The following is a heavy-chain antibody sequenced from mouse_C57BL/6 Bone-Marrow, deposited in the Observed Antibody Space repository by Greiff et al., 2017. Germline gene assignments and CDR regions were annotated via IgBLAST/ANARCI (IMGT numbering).Heavy chain of an antibody. CDR2: IYPYNGVS. CDR3: ARDYNGISFFDY. V-gene: IGHV1-31*01. D-gene: IGHD1-1*01. J-gene: IGHJ2*01. Sequence: EVKLQQSGPELVKPGASVKISCKASGYSFTGSYMHWVKQSHGNILDWIGYIYPYNGVSSYNQKFKGKATLTGDKSSSTAYMELRSLTSEDSAVYYLARDYNGISFFDYWGQGTTLTVSS. CDR1: GYSFTGSY.